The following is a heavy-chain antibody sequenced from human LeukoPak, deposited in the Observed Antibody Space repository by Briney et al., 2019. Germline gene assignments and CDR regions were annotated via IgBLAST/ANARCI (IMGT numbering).Heavy chain of an antibody. D-gene: IGHD3-10*01. J-gene: IGHJ5*02. CDR3: AKALVRGVISWFDP. V-gene: IGHV3-23*01. CDR2: ISGSGGST. CDR1: GFTFSSYA. Sequence: GGSLRLSCAASGFTFSSYAMSWVRQAPWKGLEWVSAISGSGGSTYYADSVKGRFTISRDNSKNTLYLQMNSLRAEDTAVYYCAKALVRGVISWFDPWGQGTLVTVSS.